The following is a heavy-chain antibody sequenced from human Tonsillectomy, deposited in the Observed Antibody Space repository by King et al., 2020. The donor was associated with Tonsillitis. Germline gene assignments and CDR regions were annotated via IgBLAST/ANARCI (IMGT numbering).Heavy chain of an antibody. V-gene: IGHV2-70*01. J-gene: IGHJ6*02. CDR3: ARSGEQQRYGMDV. Sequence: VTLKESGPALVKPTQTLTLTCTFSGFSISARGKCVSWIRQPPGKALEWLALIDRDDDKYHSTSLKTRLTISKDTTKNQVVLTMTNMDPVDTATYYCARSGEQQRYGMDVWGQGTTVTVSS. CDR2: IDRDDDK. D-gene: IGHD6-13*01. CDR1: GFSISARGKC.